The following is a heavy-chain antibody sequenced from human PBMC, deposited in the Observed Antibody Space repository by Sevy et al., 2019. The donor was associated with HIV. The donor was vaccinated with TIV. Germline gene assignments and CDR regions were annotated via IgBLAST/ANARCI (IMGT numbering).Heavy chain of an antibody. CDR2: IWSDGSVE. V-gene: IGHV3-33*03. J-gene: IGHJ4*02. D-gene: IGHD3-10*01. CDR1: GFTFSTYG. CDR3: ATDRGGSPFDF. Sequence: GGSLRLSCAASGFTFSTYGMHWVRQAPGKGLEWVAVIWSDGSVEKYADSMKGRFTISRDNSKSTLYLQMNSLRAEDTAVYYCATDRGGSPFDFWSQGTLVTVS.